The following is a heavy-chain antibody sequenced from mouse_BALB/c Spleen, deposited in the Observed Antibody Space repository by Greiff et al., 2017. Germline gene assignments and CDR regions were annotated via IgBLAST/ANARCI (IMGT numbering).Heavy chain of an antibody. CDR1: GYTFSSYW. Sequence: QVQLKQSGAELMKPGASVKISCKATGYTFSSYWIEWVKQRPGHGLEWIGQILPGSGSTNYNEKFKGKATFTADTSSNTAYMQLSSLTSEDSAVYYCARWGYGSSYAMDYWGQGTSVTVSS. CDR2: ILPGSGST. J-gene: IGHJ4*01. CDR3: ARWGYGSSYAMDY. D-gene: IGHD1-1*01. V-gene: IGHV1-9*01.